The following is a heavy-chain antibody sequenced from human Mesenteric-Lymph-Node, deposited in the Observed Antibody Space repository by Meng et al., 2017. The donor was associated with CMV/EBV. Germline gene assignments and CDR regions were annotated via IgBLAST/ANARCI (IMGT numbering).Heavy chain of an antibody. V-gene: IGHV3-23*03. Sequence: ASGFALSSYAMGWVRQAPGKGLEWVSVIYSGGSSTYYADSVKGRFTISRDNSKNTLYLQMNSLRAEDTAVYYCAISRGSSGWYQFDYWGQGTLVTVSS. J-gene: IGHJ4*02. D-gene: IGHD6-19*01. CDR1: GFALSSYA. CDR3: AISRGSSGWYQFDY. CDR2: IYSGGSST.